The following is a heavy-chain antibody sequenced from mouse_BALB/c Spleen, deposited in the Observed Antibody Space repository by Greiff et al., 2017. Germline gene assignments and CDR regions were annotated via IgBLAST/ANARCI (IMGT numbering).Heavy chain of an antibody. CDR1: GFTFSSYY. V-gene: IGHV5-6-2*01. CDR2: INSNGGST. D-gene: IGHD2-14*01. Sequence: DVKLVESGGGLVKLGGSLKLSCAASGFTFSSYYMSWVRQTPEKRLELVAAINSNGGSTYYPDTVKGRFTISRDNAKNTLYLQMSSLKSEDTALYYCASTYRYDGAMDYWGQGTSVTVSS. J-gene: IGHJ4*01. CDR3: ASTYRYDGAMDY.